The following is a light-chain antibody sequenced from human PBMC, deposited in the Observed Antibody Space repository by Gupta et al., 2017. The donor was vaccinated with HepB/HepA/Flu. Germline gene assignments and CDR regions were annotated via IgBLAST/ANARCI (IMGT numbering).Light chain of an antibody. CDR2: EAY. Sequence: EIVLTQSPATLSLSPGERATLSCRASPGIISYLAWYQQTPGQAPRLLIYEAYNRATGIPARFSGSGSGTDFTLTISSLEPEDFAVYYCQQRSNWPLTFGGGTKVEIK. CDR1: PGIISY. J-gene: IGKJ4*01. V-gene: IGKV3-11*01. CDR3: QQRSNWPLT.